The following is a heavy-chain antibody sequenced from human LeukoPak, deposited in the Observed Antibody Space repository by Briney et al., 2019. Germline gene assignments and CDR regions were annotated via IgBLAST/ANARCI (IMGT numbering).Heavy chain of an antibody. CDR3: ARGLRVRGWFQH. V-gene: IGHV4-34*01. D-gene: IGHD3-10*01. CDR2: INHSGST. CDR1: GGAFSGYY. Sequence: PSETLSLTSAVYGGAFSGYYWSWIRQPPGKGLEWIGEINHSGSTNYNPSLKSRVTISVDTSKIQFSLKLSSVTAADTAVYYCARGLRVRGWFQHWGQGTLVTVSS. J-gene: IGHJ1*01.